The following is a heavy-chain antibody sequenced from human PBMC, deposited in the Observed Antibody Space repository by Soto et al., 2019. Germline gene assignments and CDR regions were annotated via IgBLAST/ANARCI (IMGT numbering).Heavy chain of an antibody. CDR2: ISAYNGNT. Sequence: WASVKVSCKASGYTFTSYGISWVRQAPGQGLEWMGWISAYNGNTNYAQKLQGRVTMTTDTSTSTAYMELRSLRSDDTAVYYCALEYYDFWSGPTQGFDPWGQGTLVTVSS. CDR3: ALEYYDFWSGPTQGFDP. D-gene: IGHD3-3*01. CDR1: GYTFTSYG. V-gene: IGHV1-18*01. J-gene: IGHJ5*02.